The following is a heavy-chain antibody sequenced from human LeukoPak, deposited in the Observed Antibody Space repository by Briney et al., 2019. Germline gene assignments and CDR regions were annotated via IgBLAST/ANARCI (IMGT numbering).Heavy chain of an antibody. Sequence: PGGSLRLSCAGSRFTLRSDSMNWVRQAPGQGLEWVSYISSSGNTKHYVDSVKGRFTISRDNAKNSVYLQMNSQINEDTAVYYCCRQDGAYWGPGTLVTVSS. CDR3: CRQDGAY. CDR1: RFTLRSDS. V-gene: IGHV3-48*02. D-gene: IGHD5-24*01. CDR2: ISSSGNTK. J-gene: IGHJ4*02.